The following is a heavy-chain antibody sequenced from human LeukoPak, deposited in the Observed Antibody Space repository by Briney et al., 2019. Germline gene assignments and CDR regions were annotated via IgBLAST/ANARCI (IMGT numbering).Heavy chain of an antibody. J-gene: IGHJ4*02. Sequence: PSETLSLTCTVSGGSISSYYWSWIRQPAGKGLEWIGRIYTSGSTNYNPSLKSRVTMSVDTSKNQFSLKLSSVTAADTAVYYCARDQWGYYDSSGYYYFDYWAREPWSPSPQ. CDR2: IYTSGST. D-gene: IGHD3-22*01. CDR1: GGSISSYY. V-gene: IGHV4-4*07. CDR3: ARDQWGYYDSSGYYYFDY.